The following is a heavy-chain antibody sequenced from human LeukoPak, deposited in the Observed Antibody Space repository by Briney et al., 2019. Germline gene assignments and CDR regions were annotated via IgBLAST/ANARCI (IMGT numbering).Heavy chain of an antibody. CDR1: GYTFTGYY. V-gene: IGHV1-2*02. J-gene: IGHJ5*02. CDR2: INPNSGGT. Sequence: ASVKVSCKASGYTFTGYYMHWVRQAPGQGLEWMGWINPNSGGTNYAQKFQGRVTMTRDTSISTAYMELSRLRSDDTAVYYCAREEILHRVPAASNWFDPWGQGTLVTVSS. CDR3: AREEILHRVPAASNWFDP. D-gene: IGHD2-2*01.